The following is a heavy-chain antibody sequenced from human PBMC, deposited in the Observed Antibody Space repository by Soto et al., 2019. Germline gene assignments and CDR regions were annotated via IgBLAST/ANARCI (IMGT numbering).Heavy chain of an antibody. Sequence: LKLSCSASGFMIWTYWAHWDRQSPGKGLVWIAIIYNDGTNSDYSDSVRGRFTISRDNFNDTLYLQMNSLRGEDTGMYYCTRRPRPCTGGTGADWGQGTQVTVSS. V-gene: IGHV3-30*01. CDR1: GFMIWTYW. D-gene: IGHD2-8*02. CDR3: TRRPRPCTGGTGAD. J-gene: IGHJ4*02. CDR2: IYNDGTNS.